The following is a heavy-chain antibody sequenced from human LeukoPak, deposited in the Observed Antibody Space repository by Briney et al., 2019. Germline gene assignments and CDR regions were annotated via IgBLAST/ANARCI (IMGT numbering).Heavy chain of an antibody. V-gene: IGHV3-30-3*01. CDR1: GFTFSSYA. D-gene: IGHD4-11*01. CDR2: MSYDGSNK. Sequence: GGALRLSCAASGFTFSSYAMHWVRQAPGKGLEWMAVMSYDGSNKYYADSVKGRFTISRDNSKNTLYLQMNSLRAEDTAVYYCARDWSSKYPFYYGMDVWGQGTTVTVSS. J-gene: IGHJ6*02. CDR3: ARDWSSKYPFYYGMDV.